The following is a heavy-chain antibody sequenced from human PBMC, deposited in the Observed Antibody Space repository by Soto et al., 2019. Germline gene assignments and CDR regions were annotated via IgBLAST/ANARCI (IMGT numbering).Heavy chain of an antibody. CDR3: ARDRVYYADISGSRSTLDS. V-gene: IGHV1-18*01. CDR1: GYTFTNYG. D-gene: IGHD3-22*01. J-gene: IGHJ3*02. Sequence: GASVKVSCEASGYTFTNYGISWVRQAPGQGLEWMGWISAYNGNTNYAQKLQGRVTMTTDTSTSTAYMELNGLRSDDTAMYYCARDRVYYADISGSRSTLDSWGQGTMVTVSS. CDR2: ISAYNGNT.